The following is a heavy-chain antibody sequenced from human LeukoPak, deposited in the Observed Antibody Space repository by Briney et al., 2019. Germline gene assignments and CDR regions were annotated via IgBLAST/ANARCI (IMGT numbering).Heavy chain of an antibody. V-gene: IGHV3-21*01. CDR1: GFTFISYS. J-gene: IGHJ3*02. D-gene: IGHD2-15*01. Sequence: GGSLRLSCAASGFTFISYSMNWVRQAPGKGLEWVSSISSSSSYIYYADSVKGRFTISRDNAKNSLYLQMNSLRAEDTAVYYCARGHIQYCSGGSCYSVNAFDIWGQGTMVTVSS. CDR2: ISSSSSYI. CDR3: ARGHIQYCSGGSCYSVNAFDI.